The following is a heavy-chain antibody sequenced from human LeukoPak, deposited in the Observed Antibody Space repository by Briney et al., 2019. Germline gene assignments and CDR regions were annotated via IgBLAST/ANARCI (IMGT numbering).Heavy chain of an antibody. CDR2: INPNSGGT. CDR1: GDTFTSFG. CDR3: ARDKDKWFGFMDV. D-gene: IGHD3-10*01. V-gene: IGHV1-2*02. Sequence: ASVKVSCKASGDTFTSFGISWVRQAPGQGLEWMGWINPNSGGTNYAQKFQGRVTMTRDTSISTAYMELSRLRSDDTAVYYCARDKDKWFGFMDVWGQGTTVTVSS. J-gene: IGHJ6*02.